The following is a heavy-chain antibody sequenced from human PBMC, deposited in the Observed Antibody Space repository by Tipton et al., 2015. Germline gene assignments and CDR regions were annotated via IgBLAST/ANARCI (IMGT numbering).Heavy chain of an antibody. CDR3: ARNNQGGTLIIVLIDY. J-gene: IGHJ4*02. CDR2: ISGSSYDM. D-gene: IGHD3-22*01. V-gene: IGHV3-21*04. CDR1: GFTFSNYA. Sequence: VQLVQSGGGLVKPGGSLRLSCAASGFTFSNYAMNWVRQAPGKGLEWVSSISGSSYDMYYADSVKGRFTISRDNAKNSLYLQMNSLRAEDTAVYYCARNNQGGTLIIVLIDYWGQGTLVTVSS.